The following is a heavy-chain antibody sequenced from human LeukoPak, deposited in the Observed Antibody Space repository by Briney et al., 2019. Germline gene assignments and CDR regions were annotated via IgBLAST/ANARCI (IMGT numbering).Heavy chain of an antibody. CDR2: FSVGGGT. J-gene: IGHJ6*03. CDR3: VKGYYSHYYFMDV. Sequence: GGSLRLPCAGSGYTLSSYAVSWVRQDPRKGLEWVSGFSVGGGTYYADSVKGRFTISRDNSKNTLDLQMNSLRAEDTAVYYCVKGYYSHYYFMDVWGIGTTVTVSS. V-gene: IGHV3-23*01. D-gene: IGHD3-10*01. CDR1: GYTLSSYA.